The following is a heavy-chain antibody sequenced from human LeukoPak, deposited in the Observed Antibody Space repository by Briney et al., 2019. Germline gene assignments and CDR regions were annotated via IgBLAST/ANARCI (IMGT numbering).Heavy chain of an antibody. CDR3: ARDRYYYGSGKAWHYGMDV. Sequence: PGGSLRLSCAASGFTFSSYSMNWVRQAPGKGLEWVSSISSSSSYIYYADSVKGRFTISRDNAKNSLYLQMNSLRAEDTAVYYCARDRYYYGSGKAWHYGMDVWGQGATVTVSS. CDR2: ISSSSSYI. CDR1: GFTFSSYS. D-gene: IGHD3-10*01. V-gene: IGHV3-21*01. J-gene: IGHJ6*02.